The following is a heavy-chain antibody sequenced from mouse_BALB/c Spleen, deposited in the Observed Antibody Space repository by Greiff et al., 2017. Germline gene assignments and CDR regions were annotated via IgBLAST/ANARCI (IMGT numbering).Heavy chain of an antibody. D-gene: IGHD3-2*01. CDR3: ARNGPLGLHYYAMAY. CDR2: ISSGGST. V-gene: IGHV5-6-5*01. Sequence: EVKLMESGGGLVKPGGSLKLSCAASGFTFSSYAMSWVRQTPEKRLEWVASISSGGSTYYPDSVKGRFTISRDNARNILYLQMSSLRSEDTAMYYCARNGPLGLHYYAMAYWGQGTSVTVSS. J-gene: IGHJ4*01. CDR1: GFTFSSYA.